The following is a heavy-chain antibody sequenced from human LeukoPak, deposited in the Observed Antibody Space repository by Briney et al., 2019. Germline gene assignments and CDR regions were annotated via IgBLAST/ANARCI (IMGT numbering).Heavy chain of an antibody. J-gene: IGHJ5*02. CDR2: VYFDGGT. CDR3: ARDHYYDGRGRFDP. Sequence: SETLSLTCSVSGVSVTTGTYHWAWIRQPPGKGREGNGSVYFDGGTHYNRSLQSRVAISVDTSKNQYSLRLSSVTAADTAVYYCARDHYYDGRGRFDPWGQGILVTVSS. V-gene: IGHV4-39*07. CDR1: GVSVTTGTYH. D-gene: IGHD3-16*01.